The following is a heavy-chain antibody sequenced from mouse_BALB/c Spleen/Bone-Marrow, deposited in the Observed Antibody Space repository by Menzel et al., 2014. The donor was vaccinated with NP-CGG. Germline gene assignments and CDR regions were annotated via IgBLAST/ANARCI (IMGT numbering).Heavy chain of an antibody. CDR1: GFSFSNYG. Sequence: EVMPVESGGGLVKSGGSLKPSCAASGFSFSNYGMSWVRQTPEKRLEWVATISGDGRYTFYSDSVKGRFTISRDNAKNNLYLQLSGLRSEDTALYYCARHAYYDQTEVSFVYWGQGTLVTVSA. CDR2: ISGDGRYT. D-gene: IGHD2-4*01. CDR3: ARHAYYDQTEVSFVY. J-gene: IGHJ3*01. V-gene: IGHV5-9-2*01.